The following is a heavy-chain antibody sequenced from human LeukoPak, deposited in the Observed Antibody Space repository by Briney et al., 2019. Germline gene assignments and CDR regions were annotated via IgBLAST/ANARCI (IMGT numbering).Heavy chain of an antibody. CDR3: ARGIHWWWFDY. CDR1: GFTFSSYS. J-gene: IGHJ4*02. D-gene: IGHD2-8*02. V-gene: IGHV3-48*01. CDR2: ISSSSSTI. Sequence: GGSLRLSCAASGFTFSSYSMNWVRQAPGKGLEWVSYISSSSSTIYYADSVKGRFTISRDNAKNSLYLQMNSLRAEDTAVYYCARGIHWWWFDYWGQGTLVTVSS.